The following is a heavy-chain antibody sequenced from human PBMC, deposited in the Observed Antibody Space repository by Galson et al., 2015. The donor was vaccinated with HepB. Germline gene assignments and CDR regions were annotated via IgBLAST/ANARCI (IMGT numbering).Heavy chain of an antibody. CDR2: IDHRGNS. J-gene: IGHJ4*02. CDR3: ARGPHSYGYRRYFDS. CDR1: GGSFSGFY. D-gene: IGHD5-18*01. V-gene: IGHV4-34*01. Sequence: ETLSLSCNLYGGSFSGFYWNWIRQPPGKGLEWIGEIDHRGNSKYAPSFKSRVTVSIDSSKNQLSLKVRSVTAADTAVYYCARGPHSYGYRRYFDSWGQGTLVTVSS.